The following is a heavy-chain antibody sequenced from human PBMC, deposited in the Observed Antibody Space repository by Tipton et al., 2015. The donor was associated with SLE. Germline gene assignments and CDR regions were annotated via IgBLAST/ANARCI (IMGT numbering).Heavy chain of an antibody. CDR1: GGSFSGYY. J-gene: IGHJ4*02. Sequence: TLSLTCVVYGGSFSGYYWSWIRQPPGKGLEWVGELNHGGSINYNPSLESRVTISIDTSKNQFSLKLSSVTAADTAVYYCAKGRQENYADHAYWGQGTLVTVSS. D-gene: IGHD4-17*01. CDR2: LNHGGSI. V-gene: IGHV4-34*01. CDR3: AKGRQENYADHAY.